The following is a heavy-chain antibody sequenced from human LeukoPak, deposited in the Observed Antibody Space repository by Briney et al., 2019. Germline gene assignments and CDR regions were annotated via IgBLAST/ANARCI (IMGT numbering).Heavy chain of an antibody. Sequence: GASVKVSCKASGGTLSSYAISWVRQAPGQGLEWMGGIIPIFGTANYAQKFQGRVTITADESTSTAYMELSSLRSEDTAVYYCARDRLDTYSSSWDYYFDYWGQGTLVTVSS. D-gene: IGHD6-13*01. V-gene: IGHV1-69*01. CDR1: GGTLSSYA. J-gene: IGHJ4*02. CDR3: ARDRLDTYSSSWDYYFDY. CDR2: IIPIFGTA.